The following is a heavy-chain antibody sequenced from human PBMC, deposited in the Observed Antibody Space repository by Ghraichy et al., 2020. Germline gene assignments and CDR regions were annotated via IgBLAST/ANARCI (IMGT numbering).Heavy chain of an antibody. V-gene: IGHV3-7*01. J-gene: IGHJ6*02. CDR1: GFTFSSYW. Sequence: GGSLRLSCAASGFTFSSYWMSWVRQAPGKGLEWVANIKQDGSEKYYVDSVKGRFTISRDNAKNSLYLQMNSLRAEDTAVYYCAREGRFLEWLLGEHGMDVWGQGTTVTVSS. CDR2: IKQDGSEK. D-gene: IGHD3-3*01. CDR3: AREGRFLEWLLGEHGMDV.